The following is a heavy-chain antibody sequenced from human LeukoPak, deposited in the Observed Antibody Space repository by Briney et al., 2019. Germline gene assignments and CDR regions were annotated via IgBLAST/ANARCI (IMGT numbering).Heavy chain of an antibody. CDR3: ARLRRYCSSTSCYTGVKYYYYGMDV. CDR2: IYYSGST. J-gene: IGHJ6*02. Sequence: SETLSLPCTVSGGSISSYYWSWIRQPPGKGLEWIGYIYYSGSTNYNPSLKSRVTISVDTSKNQFSLKLSSVTAADTAVYYCARLRRYCSSTSCYTGVKYYYYGMDVWGQGTTVTVSS. V-gene: IGHV4-59*08. CDR1: GGSISSYY. D-gene: IGHD2-2*02.